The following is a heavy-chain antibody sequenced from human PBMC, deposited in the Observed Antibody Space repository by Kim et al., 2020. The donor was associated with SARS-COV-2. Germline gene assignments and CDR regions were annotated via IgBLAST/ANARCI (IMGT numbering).Heavy chain of an antibody. V-gene: IGHV4-39*01. D-gene: IGHD3-22*01. CDR1: GGSISSSSYY. CDR3: ASGYYDSSGYYFIDY. CDR2: IYYSGST. J-gene: IGHJ4*02. Sequence: SETLSLTCTVSGGSISSSSYYWGWIRQPPGKGLEWIGSIYYSGSTYYNPSLKSRVTISVDTSKNQFSLKLSSVTAADTAVYYCASGYYDSSGYYFIDYWGQGTLVTVSS.